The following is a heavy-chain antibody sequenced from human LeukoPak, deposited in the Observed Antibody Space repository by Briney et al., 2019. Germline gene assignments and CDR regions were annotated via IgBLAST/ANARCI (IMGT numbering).Heavy chain of an antibody. CDR3: AKDSSGWYYFDY. J-gene: IGHJ4*02. V-gene: IGHV3-23*01. D-gene: IGHD6-19*01. CDR1: GFTFSSYA. Sequence: PGGSLRLSCAASGFTFSSYAMSWVRQAPGKGLEWVSAISGSGGSTYCADSVKGRFTISRDNSKNTLYLQMNSLRAEDTAVYYCAKDSSGWYYFDYWGQGTLVTVSS. CDR2: ISGSGGST.